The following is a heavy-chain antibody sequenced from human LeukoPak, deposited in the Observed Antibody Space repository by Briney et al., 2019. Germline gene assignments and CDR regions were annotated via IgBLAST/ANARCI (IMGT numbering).Heavy chain of an antibody. J-gene: IGHJ4*02. CDR1: GFTFSSYG. V-gene: IGHV3-23*01. Sequence: GGSPRLSCAASGFTFSSYGMSWVRQAPGKGLEWVSAISSTGGTTYYADSVKGRFTISRDNSKNTLYLQMNSLRAEDTAIYYCAKVRYQLLIDYWGQGTLVTVSS. CDR2: ISSTGGTT. D-gene: IGHD2-2*01. CDR3: AKVRYQLLIDY.